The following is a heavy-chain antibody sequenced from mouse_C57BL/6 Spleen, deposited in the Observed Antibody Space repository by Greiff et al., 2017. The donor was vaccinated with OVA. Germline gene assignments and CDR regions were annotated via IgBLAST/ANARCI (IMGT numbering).Heavy chain of an antibody. Sequence: QVQLQQSGAELVRPGTSVKVSCKASGYAFTNYLIEWVKQRPGQGLEWIGVINPGSGGTNYNEKFKGKATLTADKSSSTDYMQLISLTSADSAVYFCARGDYYGRGDYWGQGTSVTVSS. D-gene: IGHD1-1*01. CDR3: ARGDYYGRGDY. V-gene: IGHV1-54*01. CDR2: INPGSGGT. CDR1: GYAFTNYL. J-gene: IGHJ4*01.